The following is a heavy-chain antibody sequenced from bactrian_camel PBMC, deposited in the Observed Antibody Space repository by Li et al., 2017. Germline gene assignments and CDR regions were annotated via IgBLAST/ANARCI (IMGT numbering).Heavy chain of an antibody. CDR1: GITFSSYY. CDR3: TKDYFSSAVLAGDAFGS. D-gene: IGHD3*01. V-gene: IGHV3S1*01. CDR2: IKSDGSTT. J-gene: IGHJ6*01. Sequence: HVQLVESGGGLVQPGGSLRLSCAASGITFSSYYMAWVRQAPGKGLEWVSGIKSDGSTTYYADSVNGRFTISRDNAKNTLYLHANSLKTEDTAMYYCTKDYFSSAVLAGDAFGSWGQGTQVTVS.